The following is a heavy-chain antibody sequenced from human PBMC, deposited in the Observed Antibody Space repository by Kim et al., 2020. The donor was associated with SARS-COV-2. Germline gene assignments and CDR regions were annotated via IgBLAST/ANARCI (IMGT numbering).Heavy chain of an antibody. D-gene: IGHD3-16*01. J-gene: IGHJ4*02. CDR2: VNSDGSST. V-gene: IGHV3-74*01. CDR1: GFTFSSYW. Sequence: GGSLRLSCVASGFTFSSYWMHWVRQAPGKGLVWVARVNSDGSSTYYADSVKGRFTISRDNARNTLYLQMNSLRAEDTAVYYCASLSTGYVWGKCYYWGQG. CDR3: ASLSTGYVWGKCYY.